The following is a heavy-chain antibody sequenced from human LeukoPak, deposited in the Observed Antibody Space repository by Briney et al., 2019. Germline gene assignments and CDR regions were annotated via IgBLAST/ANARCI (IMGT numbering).Heavy chain of an antibody. CDR2: ISSSSSYI. CDR3: ARQRYDYVWGSYRYTNFDY. Sequence: GGSLRLSCAASGFTFSSYSMNWVRQAPGKGLEWVSSISSSSSYIYYADSVKGRFTISRDNAKNSLYLQMNSLRAEDTAVYYCARQRYDYVWGSYRYTNFDYWGQGTLVTVSS. CDR1: GFTFSSYS. D-gene: IGHD3-16*02. V-gene: IGHV3-21*01. J-gene: IGHJ4*02.